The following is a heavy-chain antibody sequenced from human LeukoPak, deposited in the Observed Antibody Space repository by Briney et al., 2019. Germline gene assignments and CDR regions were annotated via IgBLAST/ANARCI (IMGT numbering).Heavy chain of an antibody. Sequence: GGSLRLSCAASGFTFSNHWIHWVRQAPGKGLMWVSRINRDGSRTDYADSVKGRLTISRDDAKNTLYLQVNSLRAEDTAVYFCARGGSDTAMAHDYWGQGTLVTVSS. CDR2: INRDGSRT. D-gene: IGHD5-18*01. V-gene: IGHV3-74*01. J-gene: IGHJ4*02. CDR1: GFTFSNHW. CDR3: ARGGSDTAMAHDY.